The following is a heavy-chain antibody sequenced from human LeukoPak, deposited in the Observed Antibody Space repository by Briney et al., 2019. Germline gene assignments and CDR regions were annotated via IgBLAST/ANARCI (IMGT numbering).Heavy chain of an antibody. V-gene: IGHV3-30*04. Sequence: PGGSLRLSCAASGITFSSYPMHWVRQAPGKGLEWVGVISYDGSNKYYADSVKGRFTISRDNSKNTVYLQMNRLRAEDTAVYYCASATIFGVVLYYWGQGTLVTVSS. D-gene: IGHD3-3*01. J-gene: IGHJ4*02. CDR1: GITFSSYP. CDR2: ISYDGSNK. CDR3: ASATIFGVVLYY.